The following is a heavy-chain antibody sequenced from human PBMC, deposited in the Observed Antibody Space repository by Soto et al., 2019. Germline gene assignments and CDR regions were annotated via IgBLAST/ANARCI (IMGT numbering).Heavy chain of an antibody. CDR3: AYALRGSSCSGARWYYFDY. D-gene: IGHD2-15*01. J-gene: IGHJ4*02. CDR2: IFWDDTE. V-gene: IGHV2-5*02. Sequence: QITLKESGPTLVKPTQTLTRTCTFSGFSLSTNGVSVGWIGQPPGKALEWLALIFWDDTELYRPSLKSRLNTPKDTSTDQVVLALTTIDPVDTATHFCAYALRGSSCSGARWYYFDYWGQGTLVTVSS. CDR1: GFSLSTNGVS.